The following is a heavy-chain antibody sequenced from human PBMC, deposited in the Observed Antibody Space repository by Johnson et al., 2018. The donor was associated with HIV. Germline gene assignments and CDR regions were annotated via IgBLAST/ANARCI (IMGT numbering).Heavy chain of an antibody. J-gene: IGHJ3*02. CDR1: VFTFRTYA. CDR2: ITGSGNTP. Sequence: VQLVESGGGLIQPGGSLRLSCVGSVFTFRTYAMSWVRQAPGKGLEWVSAITGSGNTPFYADSVKGRFTISRDNSKNSLSLQLNSLRAEDTAVYYCARGSVAGTYLHDAFDIWGQGTMVTVSS. V-gene: IGHV3-23*04. CDR3: ARGSVAGTYLHDAFDI. D-gene: IGHD1/OR15-1a*01.